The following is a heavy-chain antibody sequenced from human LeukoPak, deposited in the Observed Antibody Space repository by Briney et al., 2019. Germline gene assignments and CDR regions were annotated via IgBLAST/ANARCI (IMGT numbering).Heavy chain of an antibody. J-gene: IGHJ4*02. CDR3: ASDGSSTGWYVY. CDR1: GYSISSCDT. V-gene: IGHV4-38-2*01. D-gene: IGHD6-19*01. Sequence: PSETLSLTRAVSGYSISSCDTWGGSRQPPGKGLEWIGSIYHSGSAYYNPSLKSRVTISVNTSKNQFSLKLSSVTPADTAVYYCASDGSSTGWYVYWVQGGLVTVSS. CDR2: IYHSGSA.